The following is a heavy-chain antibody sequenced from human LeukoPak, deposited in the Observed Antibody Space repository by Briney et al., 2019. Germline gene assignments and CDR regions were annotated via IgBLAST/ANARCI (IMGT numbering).Heavy chain of an antibody. V-gene: IGHV3-11*04. CDR3: ARDQSRLTWSGDLLYPFDK. CDR2: ISSSGSVT. CDR1: GFTFSDYY. D-gene: IGHD3-10*01. Sequence: GGSLRLSCAASGFTFSDYYMSWIRQAPGKGLECISYISSSGSVTFYADSVKGRFTISRDNAKSSLYLQMNSLRADDTAMYFCARDQSRLTWSGDLLYPFDKWGQGTLVTVSS. J-gene: IGHJ4*02.